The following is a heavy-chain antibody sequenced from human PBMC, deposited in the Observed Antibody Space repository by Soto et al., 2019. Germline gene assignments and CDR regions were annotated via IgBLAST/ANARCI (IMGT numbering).Heavy chain of an antibody. Sequence: QVQLVESGVGVVQPGRSLRLSCAASGFPFSSYAMHWVRQAPGKGLEWVAVISYDGSNKYYADSVKGRFTISRDNSKNTLYRQRNSQRAEDTAGYYWARDRGYSDGYNFDYWGQGTLVTGSS. CDR1: GFPFSSYA. J-gene: IGHJ4*02. D-gene: IGHD5-18*01. V-gene: IGHV3-30-3*01. CDR2: ISYDGSNK. CDR3: ARDRGYSDGYNFDY.